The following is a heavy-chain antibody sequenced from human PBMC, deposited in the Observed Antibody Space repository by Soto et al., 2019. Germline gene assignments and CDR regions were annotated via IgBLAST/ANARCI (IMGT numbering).Heavy chain of an antibody. D-gene: IGHD6-19*01. CDR3: ASARSSGWHDLDL. J-gene: IGHJ4*02. Sequence: QVQLVESGGGVVQPGRSLTVSCAAAGFNFNTYTIHWVRRAPGKGLEWVAVISYGSTYKYYADSVKGRFAISRDDAKNTLSLQMNNLTVGDTAVYYCASARSSGWHDLDLWGKGTLVTVSS. CDR1: GFNFNTYT. CDR2: ISYGSTYK. V-gene: IGHV3-30*09.